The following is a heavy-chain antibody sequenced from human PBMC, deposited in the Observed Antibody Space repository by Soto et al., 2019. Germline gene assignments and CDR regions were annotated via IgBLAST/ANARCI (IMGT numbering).Heavy chain of an antibody. Sequence: ASVKVSCKASGYTFTGYYMHWVRQAPGQGLEWMGWINPNSGGTNYAQKFQGWVTMTRDTSISTAYMELSRLRSDDTAVYYCARDNNFSGVGCYFDGMSVWTQGSSDTVSS. CDR2: INPNSGGT. CDR3: ARDNNFSGVGCYFDGMSV. V-gene: IGHV1-2*04. D-gene: IGHD2-15*01. CDR1: GYTFTGYY. J-gene: IGHJ6*02.